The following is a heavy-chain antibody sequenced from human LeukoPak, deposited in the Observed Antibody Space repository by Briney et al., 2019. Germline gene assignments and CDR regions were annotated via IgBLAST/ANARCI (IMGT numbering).Heavy chain of an antibody. D-gene: IGHD2-21*02. Sequence: ASVKVSCKTSGYTFTGYYVYWVRQAPGQGLEWMGGINPNSGGTNYAQKFQGRVTMTRDTSISTAYMELSRLTSDDTAIYYCASGQVVTAIRPGYYLGYWGQGTLVTVSS. J-gene: IGHJ4*02. CDR1: GYTFTGYY. CDR2: INPNSGGT. V-gene: IGHV1-2*02. CDR3: ASGQVVTAIRPGYYLGY.